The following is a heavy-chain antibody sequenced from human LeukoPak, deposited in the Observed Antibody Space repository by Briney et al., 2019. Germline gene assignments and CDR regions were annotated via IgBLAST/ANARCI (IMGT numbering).Heavy chain of an antibody. CDR2: INHSGST. V-gene: IGHV4-34*01. CDR1: GGSFSGYY. CDR3: ARGPPYYDILTEWRISKYYFDY. D-gene: IGHD3-9*01. Sequence: SETLSLTCAVYGGSFSGYYWSWIRQPPGKGLEWIGEINHSGSTNYNPSLKSRVTMSVDTSKNQFSLKLSSVTAADTAVYYYARGPPYYDILTEWRISKYYFDYWGQGTLVTVSS. J-gene: IGHJ4*02.